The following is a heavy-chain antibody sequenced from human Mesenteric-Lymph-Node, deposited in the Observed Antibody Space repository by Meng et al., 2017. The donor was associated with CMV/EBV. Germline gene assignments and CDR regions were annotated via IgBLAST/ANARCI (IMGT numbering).Heavy chain of an antibody. CDR3: ARALFDGRGYHDPFDY. CDR1: GSLTSRRYY. J-gene: IGHJ4*02. Sequence: GSLTSRRYYWCWIRQPPGKGLEWIGSISYGWRTYYNPSLKSRVTIFVDTSKNQFSLQLSSVTAADTAIYYCARALFDGRGYHDPFDYWGQGTLVTVSS. CDR2: ISYGWRT. V-gene: IGHV4-39*01. D-gene: IGHD3-22*01.